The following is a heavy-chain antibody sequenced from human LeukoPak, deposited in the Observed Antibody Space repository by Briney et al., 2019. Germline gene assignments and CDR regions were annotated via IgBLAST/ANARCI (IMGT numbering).Heavy chain of an antibody. J-gene: IGHJ5*02. CDR3: AKGSGGWYQFFDH. CDR2: ISNGDGTT. Sequence: GGSLRLSCAGSGFTFSTYAMTWVRQAPGKGLEWVSSISNGDGTTYYTDSVKGRFTISRNNSKNTLYLQMNSLRAEDTTVYYCAKGSGGWYQFFDHWGQGTLVTVSS. D-gene: IGHD6-19*01. CDR1: GFTFSTYA. V-gene: IGHV3-23*01.